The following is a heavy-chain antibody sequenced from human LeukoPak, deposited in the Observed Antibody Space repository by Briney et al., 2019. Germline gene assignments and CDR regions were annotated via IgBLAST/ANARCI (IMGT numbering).Heavy chain of an antibody. V-gene: IGHV3-48*01. CDR1: GFTFSSKS. J-gene: IGHJ2*01. D-gene: IGHD4-23*01. CDR2: ISTSSSSI. Sequence: GGSLRLSCAASGFTFSSKSMNWVRQAPGKGLEWVSYISTSSSSIYYADSVRGRFAISRDNAKNSLFLQVNSLRGEDTAVYYCARASGGTSDWYFDLWGRGPLVTVSS. CDR3: ARASGGTSDWYFDL.